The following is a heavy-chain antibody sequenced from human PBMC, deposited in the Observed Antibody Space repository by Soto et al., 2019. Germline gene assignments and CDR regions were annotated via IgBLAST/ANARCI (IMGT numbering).Heavy chain of an antibody. J-gene: IGHJ5*02. V-gene: IGHV6-1*01. CDR3: ASQLGMGNWFDP. CDR2: TYYRSKWYN. Sequence: QSQTLSLTCAISGDSVSSNSAAWNWIRQSPSRGLEWLGSTYYRSKWYNDYAVSVKSRITINPDSSKNQFSLQLNSVTPEDTAVYSCASQLGMGNWFDPWGQGTLVTVSS. CDR1: GDSVSSNSAA. D-gene: IGHD7-27*01.